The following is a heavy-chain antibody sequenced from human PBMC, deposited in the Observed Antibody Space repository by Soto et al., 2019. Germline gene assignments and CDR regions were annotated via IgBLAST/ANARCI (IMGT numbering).Heavy chain of an antibody. V-gene: IGHV3-23*01. CDR2: ISGSGGET. D-gene: IGHD5-12*01. Sequence: EVQLLESGGGLVQPGGSLRLSCTASGFTYSIYAMAWVRQAPGKGLEWVSAISGSGGETYYADSVKGRFTISRDNSKNTVSLQMTNLRADDTAVYYCAKEIAVAVATPPEYWGQGTLVTVSS. CDR3: AKEIAVAVATPPEY. J-gene: IGHJ4*02. CDR1: GFTYSIYA.